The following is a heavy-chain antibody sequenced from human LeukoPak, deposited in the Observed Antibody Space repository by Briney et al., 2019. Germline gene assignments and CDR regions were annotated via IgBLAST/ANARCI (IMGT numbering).Heavy chain of an antibody. D-gene: IGHD1/OR15-1a*01. CDR2: IYPGDSDT. Sequence: GESLKISCKGSGYSFTSYWICWVRQMPGKRLGWMGIIYPGDSDTRYRPPFQGQVTISADKSISTAYLQWSSLQASDTAMYYCAIPAYRFGTTYYYHGMDVWGQGTTVTVSS. V-gene: IGHV5-51*01. CDR3: AIPAYRFGTTYYYHGMDV. J-gene: IGHJ6*02. CDR1: GYSFTSYW.